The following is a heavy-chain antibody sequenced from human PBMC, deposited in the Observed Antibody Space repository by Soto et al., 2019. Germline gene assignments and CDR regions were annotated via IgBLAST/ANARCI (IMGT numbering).Heavy chain of an antibody. J-gene: IGHJ6*02. Sequence: PGGSLRLSCVDSGFTFSRYGMHWVRQAPGKGLEWVAVISYDGSNKYYADSVKGRFTISRDNSKNTLYLQMNSLRAEDTAVYYCAKWGSSSWSDYYYYGMDVWGQGTTVTAP. CDR1: GFTFSRYG. CDR2: ISYDGSNK. D-gene: IGHD6-13*01. V-gene: IGHV3-30*18. CDR3: AKWGSSSWSDYYYYGMDV.